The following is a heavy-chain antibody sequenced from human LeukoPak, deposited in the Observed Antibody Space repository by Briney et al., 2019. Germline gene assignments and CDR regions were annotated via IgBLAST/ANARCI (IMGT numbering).Heavy chain of an antibody. CDR1: GFTFSNYA. CDR3: ANTDILTGYSDY. D-gene: IGHD3-9*01. V-gene: IGHV3-23*01. CDR2: ITISGKTA. Sequence: GGSLRLSCLASGFTFSNYAMSWVRQAPGKGLEWVSGITISGKTAYYADSVKGRFTISRDNFKNTLYLQMNSLRAEDTAVYYCANTDILTGYSDYWGQGTLVTVSS. J-gene: IGHJ4*02.